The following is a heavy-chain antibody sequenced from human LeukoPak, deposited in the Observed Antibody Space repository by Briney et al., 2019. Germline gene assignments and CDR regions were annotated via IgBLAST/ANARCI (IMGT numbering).Heavy chain of an antibody. CDR1: GYSFTGYY. CDR3: ARVGDYVWGMYYLDN. J-gene: IGHJ4*02. CDR2: INPNSGGT. D-gene: IGHD3-16*01. V-gene: IGHV1-2*02. Sequence: ASVKVSCKASGYSFTGYYIHWVRQGHGQGLEWMGWINPNSGGTNFAKNFQGRVTMTRDTSISTAYMEVSRLRSHDTAVYYCARVGDYVWGMYYLDNWGQGTLVTVSS.